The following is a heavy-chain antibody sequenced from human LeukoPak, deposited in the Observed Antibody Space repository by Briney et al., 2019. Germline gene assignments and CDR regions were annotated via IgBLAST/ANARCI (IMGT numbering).Heavy chain of an antibody. V-gene: IGHV3-23*01. Sequence: GGSLRLSCAASKFAFSSYAMSWVRQAPGKGLEWVSAISGGGGNTYYADSVKGRLTISRDNSKNTLYLQMNSLRAEDTAVYYCGKNRYSGSLSPFDIWGQGTMVTVSS. CDR2: ISGGGGNT. D-gene: IGHD1-26*01. CDR3: GKNRYSGSLSPFDI. J-gene: IGHJ3*02. CDR1: KFAFSSYA.